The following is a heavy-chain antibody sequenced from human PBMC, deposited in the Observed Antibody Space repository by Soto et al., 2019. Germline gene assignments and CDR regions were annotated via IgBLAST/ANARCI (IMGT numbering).Heavy chain of an antibody. CDR2: IRSKAYGGTT. Sequence: GGSLRLSCTASGFTFGDYAMSWFRQAPGKGLEWVGFIRSKAYGGTTEYAASVKGRFTISRDDSKSIAYLQMNSLKTEDTAVYYCTSKTVAGKVWFDPWGQGTLVTVSS. D-gene: IGHD6-19*01. CDR1: GFTFGDYA. CDR3: TSKTVAGKVWFDP. J-gene: IGHJ5*02. V-gene: IGHV3-49*03.